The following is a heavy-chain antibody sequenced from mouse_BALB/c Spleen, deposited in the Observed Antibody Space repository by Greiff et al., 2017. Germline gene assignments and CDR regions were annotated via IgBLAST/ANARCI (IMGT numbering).Heavy chain of an antibody. D-gene: IGHD3-2*02. J-gene: IGHJ4*01. CDR1: GFTFSSYA. CDR3: ARHEATGYAMDY. Sequence: EVKLMESGGGLVKPGGSLKLSCAASGFTFSSYAMSWVRQTPEKRLEWVATISSGGSYTYYPDSVKGRFTISRDNAKNTLYLQMSSLRSEDTAMYYCARHEATGYAMDYWGQGTSVTVSS. CDR2: ISSGGSYT. V-gene: IGHV5-9-3*01.